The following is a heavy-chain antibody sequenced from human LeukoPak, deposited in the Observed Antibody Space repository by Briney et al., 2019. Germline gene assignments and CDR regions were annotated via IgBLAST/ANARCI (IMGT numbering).Heavy chain of an antibody. V-gene: IGHV3-9*01. CDR3: AKARVSFGELFYYYGMDV. CDR2: ISWNSGSI. D-gene: IGHD3-10*01. Sequence: GGSLRLSCAASGFTFDDYAMHWVRQAPGKGLEWVSGISWNSGSIGYADSVKGRFTISRDNAKNSLYLQMNSLRAEDTALYYCAKARVSFGELFYYYGMDVWGQGTTVTVSS. CDR1: GFTFDDYA. J-gene: IGHJ6*02.